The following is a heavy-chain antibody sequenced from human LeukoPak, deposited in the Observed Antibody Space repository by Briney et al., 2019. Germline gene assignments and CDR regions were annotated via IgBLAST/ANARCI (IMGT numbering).Heavy chain of an antibody. CDR3: VRDVDYYASGSYLGYFDY. J-gene: IGHJ4*02. V-gene: IGHV3-64D*06. Sequence: GGSLRLSCSASGFTFTGYAMHWVRQAPGKGLEYVSGIGGDAFSAFYGDSMKDRVTISRDNSKRTVHLQMTSLRVEDTAVYFCVRDVDYYASGSYLGYFDYWGQGTLVTVSS. D-gene: IGHD3-10*01. CDR1: GFTFTGYA. CDR2: IGGDAFSA.